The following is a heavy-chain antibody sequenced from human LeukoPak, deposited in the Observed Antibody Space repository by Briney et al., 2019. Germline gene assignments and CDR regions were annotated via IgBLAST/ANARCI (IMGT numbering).Heavy chain of an antibody. D-gene: IGHD5-18*01. V-gene: IGHV3-30*18. J-gene: IGHJ6*02. CDR2: ISYDGSNK. CDR3: AKEIRRGYSSPVGHYYGMDV. CDR1: GFTFSSYG. Sequence: GGSLRLSCAASGFTFSSYGMHWVRQAPVKGLEWVAVISYDGSNKYYADFVKGRFTISRDNSKNTLYLQMNSLRAEDTAVYYCAKEIRRGYSSPVGHYYGMDVWGQGTTVTVSS.